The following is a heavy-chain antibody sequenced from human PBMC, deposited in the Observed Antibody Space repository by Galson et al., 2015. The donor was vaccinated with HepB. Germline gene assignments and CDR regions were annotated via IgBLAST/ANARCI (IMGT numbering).Heavy chain of an antibody. CDR3: ARDRITMVRGVITGTFDY. J-gene: IGHJ4*02. D-gene: IGHD3-10*01. CDR2: ISSSGSTI. V-gene: IGHV3-11*01. CDR1: GFTFSDYY. Sequence: SLRLSCAASGFTFSDYYMSWIRQAPGKGLEWVSYISSSGSTIYYADSVKGRFTISRDNAKNSLYLQMNSLRAEDTAVYYCARDRITMVRGVITGTFDYWGQGTLVTVSS.